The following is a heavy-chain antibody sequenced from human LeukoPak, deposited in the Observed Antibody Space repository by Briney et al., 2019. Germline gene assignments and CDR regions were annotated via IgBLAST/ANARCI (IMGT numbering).Heavy chain of an antibody. CDR2: IWYDGSNK. D-gene: IGHD2-8*01. Sequence: GGSLRLSCAASGFTFSSYGMHWVRQAPGKGLEWVAVIWYDGSNKYYADSVKGRFTISRDNSKYTLYLQMNSLRAEDTAVYYCAKAPYCTNGVCYAFDIWGQGTMVTVSS. V-gene: IGHV3-33*06. CDR3: AKAPYCTNGVCYAFDI. CDR1: GFTFSSYG. J-gene: IGHJ3*02.